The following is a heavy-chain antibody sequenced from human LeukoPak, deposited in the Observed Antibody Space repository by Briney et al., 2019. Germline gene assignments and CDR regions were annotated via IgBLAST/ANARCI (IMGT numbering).Heavy chain of an antibody. CDR2: ISGGSSYR. Sequence: GGSLRLSCTASGFTFSSYSMNWVRQAPGKGLEWVSSISGGSSYRYYAASVKGRFTISRDNAKNTLYLQMDNLRAEDTAVYHCARAPLVLQYRWWFDPWGQGTLVTVSS. D-gene: IGHD4/OR15-4a*01. J-gene: IGHJ5*02. CDR1: GFTFSSYS. CDR3: ARAPLVLQYRWWFDP. V-gene: IGHV3-21*01.